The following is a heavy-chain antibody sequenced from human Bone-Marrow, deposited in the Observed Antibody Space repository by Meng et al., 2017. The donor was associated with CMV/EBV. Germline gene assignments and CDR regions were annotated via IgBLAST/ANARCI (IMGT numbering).Heavy chain of an antibody. CDR1: GGSVSSGSYY. CDR2: IYYSGST. CDR3: ARDVITIFGNYGMDV. V-gene: IGHV4-61*01. D-gene: IGHD3-3*01. Sequence: GSLRLSCTVSGGSVSSGSYYWSWIRQPPGKGLEWIGYIYYSGSTNYNPSLKSRVTISVDTSKNQFSLKLSSVTAADTAVYYCARDVITIFGNYGMDVWGQGTTVTVSS. J-gene: IGHJ6*02.